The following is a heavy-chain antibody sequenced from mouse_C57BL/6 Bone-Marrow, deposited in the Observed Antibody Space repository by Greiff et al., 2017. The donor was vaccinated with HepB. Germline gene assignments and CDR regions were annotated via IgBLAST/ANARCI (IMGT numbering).Heavy chain of an antibody. CDR3: ASFLPYDGSSYDYAMDY. CDR2: ISSGSSTT. CDR1: GFTFSDYG. D-gene: IGHD1-1*01. J-gene: IGHJ4*01. V-gene: IGHV5-17*01. Sequence: EVKLVESGGGLVKPGGSLKLSCAASGFTFSDYGMHWVRQAPEKGLDWVAYISSGSSTTYYADTVKGRFTISRDNAKNTLFLQMTSLRSEDTAMYYCASFLPYDGSSYDYAMDYWGQGTSVTVSS.